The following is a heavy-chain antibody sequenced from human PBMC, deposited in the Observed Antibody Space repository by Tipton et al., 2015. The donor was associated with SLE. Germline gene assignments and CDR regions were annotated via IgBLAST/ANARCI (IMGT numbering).Heavy chain of an antibody. J-gene: IGHJ3*01. CDR1: GFAFSHYA. CDR2: ISGSDGAT. V-gene: IGHV3-23*01. Sequence: SLRLSCVASGFAFSHYAMSWVRQAPGKGLEWVSAISGSDGATYYADSVKGRFTISRDNSKNTLYLQMNSLRAEDTALYYCAKGNIVGAPAGCFDLWGQGTMVTVSS. D-gene: IGHD1-26*01. CDR3: AKGNIVGAPAGCFDL.